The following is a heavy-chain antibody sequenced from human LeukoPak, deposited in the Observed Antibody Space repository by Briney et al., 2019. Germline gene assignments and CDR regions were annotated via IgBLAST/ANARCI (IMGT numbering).Heavy chain of an antibody. Sequence: PGRSLRLSCAASGFTFSSYGMHWVRQAPGKGLEWVAVIWYDGSNKYYADSVKGRFTISRDNSKNTLYLQMNSLRAEDTAVYYCASGDGYCSSTSCRHYFDYWGQGTLVTVSS. CDR2: IWYDGSNK. D-gene: IGHD2-2*01. CDR3: ASGDGYCSSTSCRHYFDY. CDR1: GFTFSSYG. J-gene: IGHJ4*02. V-gene: IGHV3-33*01.